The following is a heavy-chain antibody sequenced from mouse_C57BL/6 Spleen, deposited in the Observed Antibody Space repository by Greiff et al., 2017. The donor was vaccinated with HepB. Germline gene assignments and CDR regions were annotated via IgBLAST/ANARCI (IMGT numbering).Heavy chain of an antibody. Sequence: VQLQQSGAELVKPGASVKLSCKASGYTFTEYTIHWVKQRSGQGLEWIGWFYPGSGSIKYNEKFKDKATLTADKSSSTVYMELSRLTSEDSAVYFCARHEEGGLLWSQSSWFAYWGQGTLVTVSA. CDR1: GYTFTEYT. CDR3: ARHEEGGLLWSQSSWFAY. J-gene: IGHJ3*01. V-gene: IGHV1-62-2*01. D-gene: IGHD1-1*02. CDR2: FYPGSGSI.